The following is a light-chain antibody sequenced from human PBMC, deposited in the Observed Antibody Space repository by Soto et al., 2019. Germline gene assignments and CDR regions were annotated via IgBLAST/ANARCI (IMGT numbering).Light chain of an antibody. J-gene: IGLJ1*01. V-gene: IGLV2-14*01. CDR2: DVT. CDR3: TSYTSISTYV. CDR1: SSDVGAYNY. Sequence: QLVLTQPASVSGPPGQSITISCTGTSSDVGAYNYVSWYQHHPGKAPRLVIYDVTNRPSGISDRFSGSKSGNTASLTISGLLAEDEADYYCTSYTSISTYVFGTGTKLTVL.